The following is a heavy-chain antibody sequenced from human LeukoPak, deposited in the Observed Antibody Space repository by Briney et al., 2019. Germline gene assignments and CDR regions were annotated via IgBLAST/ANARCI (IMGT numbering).Heavy chain of an antibody. CDR1: GFTFSSYA. CDR3: ARDSSNFWSGYPNNYYFDY. D-gene: IGHD3-3*01. Sequence: GGSLRLSCAASGFTFSSYAMHWVRQAPGKGLEYVSAISSNGGSTYYANSVKGRFTISRDNSKNTLYLQMGSLRAEDMAAYYCARDSSNFWSGYPNNYYFDYWGQGTLVTVSS. V-gene: IGHV3-64*01. CDR2: ISSNGGST. J-gene: IGHJ4*02.